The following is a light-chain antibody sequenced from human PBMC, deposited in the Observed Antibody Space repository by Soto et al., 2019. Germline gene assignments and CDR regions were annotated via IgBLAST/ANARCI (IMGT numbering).Light chain of an antibody. Sequence: EIKLTQSPDTLSLSPRERATLSCRASQSVSSSFLAWYQQKPGQAPRLLIYGASTRATGIPDRFSCSGSGTDFTLTISRLEPEDLAVYYCQQYDSSPWTLGQGTKVDIK. CDR2: GAS. J-gene: IGKJ1*01. CDR3: QQYDSSPWT. V-gene: IGKV3-20*01. CDR1: QSVSSSF.